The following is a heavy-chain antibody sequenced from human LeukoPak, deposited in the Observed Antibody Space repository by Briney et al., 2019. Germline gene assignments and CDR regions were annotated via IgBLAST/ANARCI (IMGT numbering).Heavy chain of an antibody. CDR3: ARSGGLPDY. Sequence: SETLSLTCAVYGGSFSGYYWSWIRQPPGKGLEWIGEINHSGSTNYNPSLKSRVTISVDTSKNQFSLKLSSVTAADTAVYYCARSGGLPDYWGQGTLVTVSS. J-gene: IGHJ4*02. D-gene: IGHD3-10*01. CDR2: INHSGST. V-gene: IGHV4-34*01. CDR1: GGSFSGYY.